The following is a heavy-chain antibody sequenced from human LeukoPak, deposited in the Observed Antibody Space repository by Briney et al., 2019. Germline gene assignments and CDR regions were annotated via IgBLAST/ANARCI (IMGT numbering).Heavy chain of an antibody. J-gene: IGHJ4*02. CDR2: ISYSGST. D-gene: IGHD4-23*01. CDR1: GGSISSGDYY. Sequence: SETLSLTCTVSGGSISSGDYYWSWIRQPPGKGLEWIGYISYSGSTYYNPSLMSRLTISLDTSKNQFSLNLDSVTAADTAVYSCARNYGGDRDPFDHWGQGTLVTVSS. V-gene: IGHV4-30-4*01. CDR3: ARNYGGDRDPFDH.